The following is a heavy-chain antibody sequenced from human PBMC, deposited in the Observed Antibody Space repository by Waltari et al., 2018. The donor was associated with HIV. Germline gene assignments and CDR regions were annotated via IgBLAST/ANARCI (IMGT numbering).Heavy chain of an antibody. J-gene: IGHJ6*02. CDR3: ARVPDRSGYQRYAMDV. Sequence: QVQLVQSGAEGKKPGSSVKVSCKASGGTVSSLYTCWVRQAPGQGLEWMGAIIPLFGEANYAQKFQGRLTITADESTSTAYMELSSLRSEDTAVYYCARVPDRSGYQRYAMDVWGQGTTVTVS. CDR1: GGTVSSLY. V-gene: IGHV1-69*01. CDR2: IIPLFGEA. D-gene: IGHD3-22*01.